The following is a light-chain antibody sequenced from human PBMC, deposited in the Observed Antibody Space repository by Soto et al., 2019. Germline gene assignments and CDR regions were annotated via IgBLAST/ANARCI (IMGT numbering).Light chain of an antibody. CDR1: QSLSGGY. CDR3: QQNCSLPIT. CDR2: SAS. J-gene: IGKJ5*01. V-gene: IGKV3-20*01. Sequence: EIVLTQSPGTLSLSPGERATLSCRASQSLSGGYLAWFQQKPGQTPRLLIYSASNRATGIPDRFSGSGSGTDYTLTISRLEHEAFVLYYCQQNCSLPITFGQGPRLEI.